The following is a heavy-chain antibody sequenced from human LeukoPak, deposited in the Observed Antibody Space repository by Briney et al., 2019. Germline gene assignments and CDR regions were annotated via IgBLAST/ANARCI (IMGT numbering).Heavy chain of an antibody. Sequence: GASVKVSCKASGYTFTSYAMHWVRQAPGQRLEWMGRIIPILGIANYAQKFQGRVTITADKSTSTAYMELSSLRSEDTAVYYCANDCSGGSCKTTNAFDIWGQGTMVTVSS. J-gene: IGHJ3*02. V-gene: IGHV1-69*04. CDR2: IIPILGIA. D-gene: IGHD2-15*01. CDR3: ANDCSGGSCKTTNAFDI. CDR1: GYTFTSYA.